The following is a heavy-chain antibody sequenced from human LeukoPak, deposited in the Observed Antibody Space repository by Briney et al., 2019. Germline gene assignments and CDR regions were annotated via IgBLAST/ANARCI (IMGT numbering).Heavy chain of an antibody. CDR1: GGSFSGYY. CDR3: ARGPPSSGYYYQTSLYYYYYYGMDV. J-gene: IGHJ6*02. V-gene: IGHV4-34*01. Sequence: SETLSLTCAVYGGSFSGYYWSWIRQPPGKGLEWIGEINHGGSTNYNPSLKSRVTISVDTSKNQFSLKLSSVTAADTAVYYCARGPPSSGYYYQTSLYYYYYYGMDVWGQGTTVTVSS. D-gene: IGHD3-22*01. CDR2: INHGGST.